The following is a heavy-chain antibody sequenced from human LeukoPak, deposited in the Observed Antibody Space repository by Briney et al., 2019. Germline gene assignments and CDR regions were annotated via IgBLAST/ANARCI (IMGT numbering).Heavy chain of an antibody. Sequence: PGGSLRLSCAASGFTFSSYWMSWVRQAPGKGLEWVANIKQDGSEKYYVDSVKGRFTIPRDNAKNSLYLQMNSLRAEDTAVYYCARFQTLLWFGDPSGYFQHWGQGTLVTVSS. CDR1: GFTFSSYW. J-gene: IGHJ1*01. D-gene: IGHD3-10*01. CDR2: IKQDGSEK. CDR3: ARFQTLLWFGDPSGYFQH. V-gene: IGHV3-7*01.